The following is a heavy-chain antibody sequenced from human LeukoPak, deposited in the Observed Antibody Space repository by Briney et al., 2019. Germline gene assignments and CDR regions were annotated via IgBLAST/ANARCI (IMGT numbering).Heavy chain of an antibody. Sequence: PGGSLRLSCAASGFTFSSYWMSWVRQAPGKGLEWVANIKQDGSEKYYVDSVKGRFTISRDNAKNSLYLQMNSLRAEDTAVYYCARAHPRGQLWLKYYYYYMDVWGKGTTVTVSS. D-gene: IGHD5-18*01. J-gene: IGHJ6*03. V-gene: IGHV3-7*01. CDR2: IKQDGSEK. CDR3: ARAHPRGQLWLKYYYYYMDV. CDR1: GFTFSSYW.